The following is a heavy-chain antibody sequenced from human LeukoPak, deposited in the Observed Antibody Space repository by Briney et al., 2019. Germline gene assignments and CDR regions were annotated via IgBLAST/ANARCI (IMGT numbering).Heavy chain of an antibody. Sequence: GGSLRLSCAASGFTFSSYAMSWVRQAPGKGLEWVSGVSGSGGSTYYADSVKGRFTISRDNSENTLYLQMNSLRAEDTAVYYCAKDLDIVATITGNWGQGTLVTVSS. V-gene: IGHV3-23*01. CDR2: VSGSGGST. J-gene: IGHJ4*02. CDR1: GFTFSSYA. D-gene: IGHD5-12*01. CDR3: AKDLDIVATITGN.